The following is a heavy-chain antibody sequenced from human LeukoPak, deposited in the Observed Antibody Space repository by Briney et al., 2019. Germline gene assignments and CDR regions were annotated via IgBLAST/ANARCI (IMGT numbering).Heavy chain of an antibody. CDR3: ARDFSDTDWFDP. CDR1: GFTFSSYS. D-gene: IGHD5-18*01. Sequence: GGSLRLSCAASGFTFSSYSMNWVRQAPGKGLEWVSSISSSSSYIYYADSVEGRFTISRDNAKNSLYLQMNSLRAEDTAVYYCARDFSDTDWFDPWGQGTLVTVSS. J-gene: IGHJ5*02. V-gene: IGHV3-21*01. CDR2: ISSSSSYI.